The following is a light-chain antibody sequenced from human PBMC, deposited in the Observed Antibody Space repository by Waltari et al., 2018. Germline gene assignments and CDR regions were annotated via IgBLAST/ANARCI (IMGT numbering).Light chain of an antibody. CDR3: QQRSDAGS. CDR1: QSVSSF. J-gene: IGKJ3*01. Sequence: DIVLTQSPATLSLSPGERATLSCRASQSVSSFLAWYQQKPGQAPRLLIYDASKRATGIPGRFTGSGSRTDFTLTIRSLEPEDFAVYYCQQRSDAGSFGPGTRVDIK. V-gene: IGKV3-11*01. CDR2: DAS.